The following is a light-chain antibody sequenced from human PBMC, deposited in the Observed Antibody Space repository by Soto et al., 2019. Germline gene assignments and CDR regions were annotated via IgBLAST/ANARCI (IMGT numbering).Light chain of an antibody. V-gene: IGKV1-5*01. CDR1: QSISSG. Sequence: EIRMTQSASTLYACVGDRVSIXCRASQSISSGFDWYQQKKGKAPKHLIYDASSLESGVTSRFSGSGCGKEFIITISSLQPDDFATYDCQQYNSYPTFGQGTKVDIK. CDR2: DAS. CDR3: QQYNSYPT. J-gene: IGKJ1*01.